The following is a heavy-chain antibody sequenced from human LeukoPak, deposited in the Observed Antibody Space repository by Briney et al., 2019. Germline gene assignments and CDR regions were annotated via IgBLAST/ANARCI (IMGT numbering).Heavy chain of an antibody. V-gene: IGHV1-69*05. D-gene: IGHD4-17*01. J-gene: IGHJ3*02. CDR1: GGTFSSYA. CDR3: ARDGGDYPRAFDI. CDR2: VIPIFGTA. Sequence: SXKVXCKASGGTFSSYAISWVRQAPGQGLEWMGGVIPIFGTANYAQKFQGRVTITTDESTSTAYMELSSLRSEDTAVYYCARDGGDYPRAFDIWGQGTMVTVSS.